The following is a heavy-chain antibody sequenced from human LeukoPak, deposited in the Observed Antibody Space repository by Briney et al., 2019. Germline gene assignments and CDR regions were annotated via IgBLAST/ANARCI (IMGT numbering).Heavy chain of an antibody. CDR1: GXTFSNYR. J-gene: IGHJ3*02. Sequence: PGGSLRLSCVASGXTFSNYRMSWVRQAPGKGLVCVANIIQDGSAKNYVDSVKGRFTISRDNAKNSLYLQMDSLRAEDTAVYYCAKEKTIVVAHDAFDIWGQGTMVTVSS. D-gene: IGHD1-26*01. V-gene: IGHV3-7*05. CDR3: AKEKTIVVAHDAFDI. CDR2: IIQDGSAK.